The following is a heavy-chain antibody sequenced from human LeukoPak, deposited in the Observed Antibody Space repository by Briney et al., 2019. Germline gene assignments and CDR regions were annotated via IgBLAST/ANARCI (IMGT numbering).Heavy chain of an antibody. CDR1: GFTFSSYW. CDR2: IKQDGSEK. CDR3: ARDRSITIFGVVIVGWFDP. D-gene: IGHD3-3*01. J-gene: IGHJ5*02. V-gene: IGHV3-7*01. Sequence: GGSLRLSCAASGFTFSSYWMSWVRQAPGKGLEWVANIKQDGSEKYYVDSVKGRFTISRDNAKNSLYLQMNSLRAEDTAVYYCARDRSITIFGVVIVGWFDPWGQGTLVTVSS.